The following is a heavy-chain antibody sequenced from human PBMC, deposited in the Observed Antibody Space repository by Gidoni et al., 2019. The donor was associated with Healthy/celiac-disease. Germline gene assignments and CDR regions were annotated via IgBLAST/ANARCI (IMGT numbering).Heavy chain of an antibody. CDR1: GGSFSGYY. D-gene: IGHD1-7*01. CDR3: ARGGITGTTNWFDP. J-gene: IGHJ5*02. CDR2: INHSGST. Sequence: QVQLQQWGAGLLKPSEPLSLTCAVHGGSFSGYYWSWIRQPPGKGLEWIGEINHSGSTNYHPSLKSRVTISGDTSKNQFSLKLSSVTAADTAVYYCARGGITGTTNWFDPWGQGTLVTVSS. V-gene: IGHV4-34*01.